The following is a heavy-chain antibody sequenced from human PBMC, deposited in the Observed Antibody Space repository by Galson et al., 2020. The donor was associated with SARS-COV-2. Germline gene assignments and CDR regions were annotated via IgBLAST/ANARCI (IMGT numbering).Heavy chain of an antibody. D-gene: IGHD6-13*01. CDR3: ARVLIAAAGLNYYYYYGMDV. V-gene: IGHV2-70*11. CDR1: GFSLSTSGMC. CDR2: IDWDDDK. J-gene: IGHJ6*02. Sequence: ESGPTLVKPTQTLTLTCTFSGFSLSTSGMCVSWIRQPPGKALEWLARIDWDDDKYYSTSLKTRLTIPKDTSKNQVVLTMTNMDPVDTATYYCARVLIAAAGLNYYYYYGMDVWGQGTTVTVSS.